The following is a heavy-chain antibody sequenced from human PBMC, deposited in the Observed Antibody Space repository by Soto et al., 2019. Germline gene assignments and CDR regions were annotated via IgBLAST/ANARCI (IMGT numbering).Heavy chain of an antibody. CDR1: GFTFSTSS. J-gene: IGHJ4*02. D-gene: IGHD3-16*01. CDR3: ARSGRFTFGFDC. Sequence: EVQLLESGGGLVQPGGSLRLSCAASGFTFSTSSMSWVRQAPGKGLEWVSAISGDSVAIYYADSVKGRFTISRDNSRDTLYLQMNSLRAEDTALYFCARSGRFTFGFDCWGQGTLISVSS. CDR2: ISGDSVAI. V-gene: IGHV3-23*01.